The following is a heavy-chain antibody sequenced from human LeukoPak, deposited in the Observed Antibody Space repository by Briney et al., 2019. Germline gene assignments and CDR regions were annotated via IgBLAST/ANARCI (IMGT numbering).Heavy chain of an antibody. CDR2: INHSGST. CDR3: ARGLVVARHDAFDI. CDR1: GRSFSGYY. Sequence: PSETLSLTCAVYGRSFSGYYWSWIRQPPGKGLEWIGEINHSGSTNYNPSLKSRVTISVDTSKNQFSLKLSSVTAADTAVYYCARGLVVARHDAFDIWGQGTMVTVSS. V-gene: IGHV4-34*01. J-gene: IGHJ3*02. D-gene: IGHD2-21*01.